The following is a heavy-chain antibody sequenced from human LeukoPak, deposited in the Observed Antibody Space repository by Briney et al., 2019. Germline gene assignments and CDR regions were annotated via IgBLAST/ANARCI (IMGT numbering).Heavy chain of an antibody. CDR1: AYTFTDYY. D-gene: IGHD1-26*01. V-gene: IGHV1-2*02. J-gene: IGHJ4*02. CDR3: ARGGSLAFSGSKRFDY. CDR2: INPNSGAT. Sequence: GASVKVSCKASAYTFTDYYIHWVRQAPGQGLEWMVWINPNSGATNYAQKFQGRVTLTRDTSITTAYMDLSRLTSDDTAVYYCARGGSLAFSGSKRFDYWGQGTLVTVSS.